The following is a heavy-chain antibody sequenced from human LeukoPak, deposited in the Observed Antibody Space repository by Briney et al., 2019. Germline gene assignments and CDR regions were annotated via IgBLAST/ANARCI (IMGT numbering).Heavy chain of an antibody. CDR1: GGTFSSYA. J-gene: IGHJ4*02. CDR3: ARGSMWDGSYPVDY. CDR2: IIPILGIA. Sequence: SVKVSCKASGGTFSSYAISWVRQAPGQGLEWMGRIIPILGIANYAQKLQGRVTMTTDTSTSTAYMELRSLRSDDTAVYYCARGSMWDGSYPVDYWGQGTLVTVSS. D-gene: IGHD1-26*01. V-gene: IGHV1-69*04.